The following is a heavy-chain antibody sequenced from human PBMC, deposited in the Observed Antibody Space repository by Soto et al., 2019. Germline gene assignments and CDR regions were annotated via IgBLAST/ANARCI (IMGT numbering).Heavy chain of an antibody. CDR3: AKAPLRSCSGGRCYAFDS. Sequence: GGSLRLSCAASGFTFSNYAMSWVRQAPGKGLEWVSATVGCATNTYHADSVKGRFTVSRDNSKNTLYLQMNSLRAEDTAVYYCAKAPLRSCSGGRCYAFDSWGHGTLVTVSS. J-gene: IGHJ4*01. D-gene: IGHD2-15*01. V-gene: IGHV3-23*05. CDR1: GFTFSNYA. CDR2: TVGCATNT.